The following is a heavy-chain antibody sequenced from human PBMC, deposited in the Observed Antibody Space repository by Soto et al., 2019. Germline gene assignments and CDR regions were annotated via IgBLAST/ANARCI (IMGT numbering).Heavy chain of an antibody. CDR3: ANYYVQDDY. J-gene: IGHJ4*02. V-gene: IGHV3-30*18. CDR1: GFTFSSYG. CDR2: ISYDGSNK. Sequence: QVQLVESGGGVVQPGRSLRLSCAASGFTFSSYGMHWVRQAPGKGLEWVAVISYDGSNKYYADSVKGRFTISRDNSKNTLYLQMNSLRAEDTAVYYCANYYVQDDYWGQGTLVTVSS. D-gene: IGHD3-22*01.